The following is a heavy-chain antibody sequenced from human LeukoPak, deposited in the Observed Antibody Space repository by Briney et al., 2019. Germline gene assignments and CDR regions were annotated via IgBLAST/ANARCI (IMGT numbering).Heavy chain of an antibody. V-gene: IGHV3-48*03. CDR2: ISTSGSTK. D-gene: IGHD4-23*01. CDR3: AANGGPFDF. CDR1: GFTFGSYE. J-gene: IGHJ4*02. Sequence: GGSLRLSCAPSGFTFGSYEMNWVRQAPGKGLEWVSYISTSGSTKHYADSVKGRFTISRDNAKSSLYLQMNSLRAEDTAIYYCAANGGPFDFWGQGTLVTVSS.